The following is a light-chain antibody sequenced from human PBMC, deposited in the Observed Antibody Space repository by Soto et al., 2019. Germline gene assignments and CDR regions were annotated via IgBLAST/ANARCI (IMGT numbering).Light chain of an antibody. CDR1: QDISNY. Sequence: DLQMTQSPSSLSASVGDRVTITCQASQDISNYLNWYQQKPGKAPKLLTYDASNLETGGPSRFSGSGSGTDFTFTISSLQPEDIATYYCQQYDNLLTFGGGTKVEIK. J-gene: IGKJ4*01. CDR2: DAS. V-gene: IGKV1-33*01. CDR3: QQYDNLLT.